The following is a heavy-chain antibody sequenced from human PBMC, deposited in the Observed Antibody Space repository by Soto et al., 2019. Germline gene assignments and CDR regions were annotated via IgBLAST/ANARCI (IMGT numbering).Heavy chain of an antibody. CDR1: GGSISSGGYY. V-gene: IGHV4-31*03. Sequence: KSSETLSLTCTVSGGSISSGGYYWSWIRQHPGKGLEWIGYIYYSGSTYYNPSLKSRVTISVDTSKNQFSLKLSSVTAADTAVYYCARYLSYGSGSYPFYYYGMGVWGQGTTVTVSS. CDR2: IYYSGST. J-gene: IGHJ6*02. D-gene: IGHD3-10*01. CDR3: ARYLSYGSGSYPFYYYGMGV.